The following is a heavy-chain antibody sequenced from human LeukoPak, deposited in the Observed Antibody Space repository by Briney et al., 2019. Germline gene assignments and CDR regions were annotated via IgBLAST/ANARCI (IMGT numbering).Heavy chain of an antibody. D-gene: IGHD1-7*01. V-gene: IGHV3-9*01. Sequence: PGGSLRLSCAASGFTFDDYAMHWVRQAPGKGLEWVSGISWNSGSIGYADSVKGRFTISRDNAKNSLYLQMNSLRAEDTALYYCAKDRNWNYDLNYFDYWGQGTLVTVSS. CDR3: AKDRNWNYDLNYFDY. J-gene: IGHJ4*02. CDR1: GFTFDDYA. CDR2: ISWNSGSI.